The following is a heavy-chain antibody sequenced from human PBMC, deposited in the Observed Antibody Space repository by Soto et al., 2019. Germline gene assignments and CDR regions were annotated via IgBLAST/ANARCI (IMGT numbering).Heavy chain of an antibody. CDR1: GFSFNNYG. J-gene: IGHJ4*02. Sequence: EVQLLESGGGLVQPGGSLRVSCAASGFSFNNYGMSWVRQAPGKGLEWVSSIGTTGDRTDYAVSVKARFTISRDNSKKTLCMQVSSLRVDDTAVYYWARGRGIPPHYGAYSPFDYWGQGTLVTVSS. CDR2: IGTTGDRT. V-gene: IGHV3-23*01. D-gene: IGHD4-17*01. CDR3: ARGRGIPPHYGAYSPFDY.